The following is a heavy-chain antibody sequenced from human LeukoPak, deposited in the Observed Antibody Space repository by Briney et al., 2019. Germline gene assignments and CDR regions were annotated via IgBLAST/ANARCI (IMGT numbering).Heavy chain of an antibody. CDR3: ARVYYYGSGSYLDY. V-gene: IGHV3-20*04. CDR2: INWNGGST. Sequence: GGSLRLSCAASGFTFDDYGMSWVRQAPGKGLECVSGINWNGGSTGYADSVKGRFTISRDNAKNSLYLQMNSLRAEDTALYYCARVYYYGSGSYLDYWGQGTLVTVSS. J-gene: IGHJ4*02. CDR1: GFTFDDYG. D-gene: IGHD3-10*01.